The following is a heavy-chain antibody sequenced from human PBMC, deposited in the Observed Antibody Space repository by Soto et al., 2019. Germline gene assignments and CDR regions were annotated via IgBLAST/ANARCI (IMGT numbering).Heavy chain of an antibody. CDR1: GFTFSTHA. V-gene: IGHV3-30-3*01. CDR2: VSFDGSNK. Sequence: QVQLVESGGGVVQPGRSLRLSCAASGFTFSTHAMHWVRQAPGKGLECVAIVSFDGSNKYYADSVKGRFTISRDNSKNTLYLQMSGLTPEDTAFVYCAREQTGITTAGGGRIDRWGQGTLVTVSS. CDR3: AREQTGITTAGGGRIDR. J-gene: IGHJ5*02. D-gene: IGHD6-13*01.